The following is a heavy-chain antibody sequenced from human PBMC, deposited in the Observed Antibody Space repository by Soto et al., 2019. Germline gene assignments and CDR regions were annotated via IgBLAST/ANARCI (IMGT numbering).Heavy chain of an antibody. CDR2: INPSGGST. Sequence: ASVKVSCKASGYTFTSYYMHWVRQAPGQGLEWMGIINPSGGSTSYAQKFQGRVTMTRDTSTSTVYMELSSLRSEDTAVYYCARDLVYSSSWLYYYYYGMDVWGQGTTVTVSS. CDR1: GYTFTSYY. D-gene: IGHD6-13*01. J-gene: IGHJ6*02. CDR3: ARDLVYSSSWLYYYYYGMDV. V-gene: IGHV1-46*01.